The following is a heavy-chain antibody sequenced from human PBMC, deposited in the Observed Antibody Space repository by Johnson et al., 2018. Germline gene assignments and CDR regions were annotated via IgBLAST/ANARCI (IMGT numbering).Heavy chain of an antibody. D-gene: IGHD3-3*01. CDR1: GFTFSNFA. CDR2: ISGTGGHT. Sequence: EVQLVESGGGLVQPGGSLRLSCAASGFTFSNFAMDWVRQAPGKGLEWVSYISGTGGHTHYADSVKGRFTISRDNSRNTLYVQMNSLRAEDTAVYYWAKEISTNEGFDIWGRGTMVTVSS. V-gene: IGHV3-23*04. CDR3: AKEISTNEGFDI. J-gene: IGHJ3*02.